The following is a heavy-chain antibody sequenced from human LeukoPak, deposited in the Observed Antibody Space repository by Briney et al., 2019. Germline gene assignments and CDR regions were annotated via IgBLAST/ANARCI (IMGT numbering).Heavy chain of an antibody. CDR3: ARVRYGDYFDY. Sequence: GGSLRLSCAAFGFTVSSNYMSWVRQAPGKGLEWVSVIYSGGSTYYADSVKGRFTVSRDNSKNTLYLQMNSLRAEDTAVYYCARVRYGDYFDYWGQGTLVTVSS. CDR2: IYSGGST. CDR1: GFTVSSNY. V-gene: IGHV3-53*01. D-gene: IGHD4-17*01. J-gene: IGHJ4*02.